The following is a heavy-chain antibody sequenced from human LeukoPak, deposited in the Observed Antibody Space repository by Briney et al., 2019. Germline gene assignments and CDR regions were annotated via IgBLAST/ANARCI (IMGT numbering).Heavy chain of an antibody. Sequence: RGSLRLSCTASRFYFSTYDMNWVRQAPGKGLEWFSSISSSSSYIYYADSVKGRFTISRDNAKNSLYLQMNSLRAEDTAVYYCARVRFGSSSWYVYYFDYWGQGTLVTVSS. D-gene: IGHD6-13*01. CDR2: ISSSSSYI. V-gene: IGHV3-21*01. J-gene: IGHJ4*02. CDR1: RFYFSTYD. CDR3: ARVRFGSSSWYVYYFDY.